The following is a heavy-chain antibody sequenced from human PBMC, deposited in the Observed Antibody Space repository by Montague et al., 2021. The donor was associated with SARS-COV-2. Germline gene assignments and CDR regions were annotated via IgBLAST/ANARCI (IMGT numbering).Heavy chain of an antibody. J-gene: IGHJ4*02. Sequence: PALVKPTQTLTLTCTFSGFSLNASGVGVGWIRQPPGKALELLASIYWDDDKRYSPSLKTRLTITKDTSKSQVVLRMTNVDPVDTATYYCAHSPIERGFWGQGTLVTVSS. CDR1: GFSLNASGVG. CDR3: AHSPIERGF. D-gene: IGHD5-24*01. CDR2: IYWDDDK. V-gene: IGHV2-5*02.